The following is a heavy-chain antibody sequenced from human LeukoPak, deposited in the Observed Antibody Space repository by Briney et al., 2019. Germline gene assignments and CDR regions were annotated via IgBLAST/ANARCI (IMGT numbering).Heavy chain of an antibody. V-gene: IGHV1-18*01. Sequence: ASVKVSCKASGYTFTNYGISWVRQAPGQGLEWMGWISAYNGNTNYAQKLQGRVTMTTDTSTTTAYMELRSLRSDDTAVYYCARDRLYNYGYYGMDVWGQETTVTVSS. CDR1: GYTFTNYG. J-gene: IGHJ6*02. CDR2: ISAYNGNT. CDR3: ARDRLYNYGYYGMDV. D-gene: IGHD5-18*01.